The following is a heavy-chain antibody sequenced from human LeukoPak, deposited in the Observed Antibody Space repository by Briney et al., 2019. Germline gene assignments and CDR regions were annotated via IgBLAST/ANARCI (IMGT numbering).Heavy chain of an antibody. CDR1: GGSISSYY. Sequence: SETLSLTCTVSGGSISSYYWSWIRQPPGKGLEWIGYIYYSGSTNYNPSPKSRVTISVDTSKNQFSLKLSSVTAADTAVYYCARGILTGYYLDPGFDYWGQGTLVTVSS. CDR3: ARGILTGYYLDPGFDY. V-gene: IGHV4-59*01. CDR2: IYYSGST. J-gene: IGHJ4*02. D-gene: IGHD3-9*01.